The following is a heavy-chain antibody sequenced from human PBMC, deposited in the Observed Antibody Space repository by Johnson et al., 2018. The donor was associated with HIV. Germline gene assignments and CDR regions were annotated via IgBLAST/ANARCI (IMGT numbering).Heavy chain of an antibody. Sequence: VQLVESGGGVVQPGRSLRLSCAASGFTFRSYAMHWVRQAPGKGLEWVAVISYDGSNKYYADSVKGRFTISRDNSKNTLYLQMNSLRAEDPAVYYCARDMVGATFDDAFDIWGQGTMVTVSS. CDR3: ARDMVGATFDDAFDI. D-gene: IGHD1-26*01. CDR1: GFTFRSYA. V-gene: IGHV3-30*04. J-gene: IGHJ3*02. CDR2: ISYDGSNK.